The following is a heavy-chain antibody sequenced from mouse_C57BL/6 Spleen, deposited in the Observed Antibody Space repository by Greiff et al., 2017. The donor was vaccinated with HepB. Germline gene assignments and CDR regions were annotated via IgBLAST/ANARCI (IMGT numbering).Heavy chain of an antibody. CDR3: ARSPVVAKDFDY. CDR1: GYTFTSYW. D-gene: IGHD1-1*01. V-gene: IGHV1-64*01. Sequence: QVQLQQPGAELVKPGASVKLSCKASGYTFTSYWMHWVKQRPGQGLEWIGMIHPNSGSTNYNEKFKSKATLTVDKSSSTAYMQLSSLTSEDSAGYYCARSPVVAKDFDYWGQGTTLTVSS. CDR2: IHPNSGST. J-gene: IGHJ2*01.